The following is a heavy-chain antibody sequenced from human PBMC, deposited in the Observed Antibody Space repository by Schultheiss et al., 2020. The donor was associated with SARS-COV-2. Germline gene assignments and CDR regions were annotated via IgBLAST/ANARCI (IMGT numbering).Heavy chain of an antibody. J-gene: IGHJ4*02. CDR3: ARGYYTLLNDY. Sequence: GSLRLSCTVSGGSISSGYYWGWIRQPPGKGLEWIGYIYYSGSTNYNPSLKSRVTISVDTSKNQFSLKLNSVTAADTAVYYCARGYYTLLNDYWGQGILVTVSS. CDR2: IYYSGST. CDR1: GGSISSGYY. V-gene: IGHV4-61*05. D-gene: IGHD3-3*01.